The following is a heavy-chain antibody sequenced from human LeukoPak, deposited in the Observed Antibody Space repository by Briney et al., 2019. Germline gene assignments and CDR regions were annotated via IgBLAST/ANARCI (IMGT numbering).Heavy chain of an antibody. CDR3: ARGQGSGSSWYLGPNWFDP. Sequence: SVKVSCKASGGTFSSYAISWVRQAPGQGLEWMGGIIPIFGTANYAQKFQGRVTITADKSTSTAYMELSSLRSEDTAVYYCARGQGSGSSWYLGPNWFDPWGQGTLVTVSS. D-gene: IGHD6-13*01. CDR1: GGTFSSYA. CDR2: IIPIFGTA. V-gene: IGHV1-69*06. J-gene: IGHJ5*02.